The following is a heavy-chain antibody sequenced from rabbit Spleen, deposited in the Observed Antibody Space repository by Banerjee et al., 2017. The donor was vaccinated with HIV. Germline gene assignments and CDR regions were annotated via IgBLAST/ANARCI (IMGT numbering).Heavy chain of an antibody. Sequence: QEQLVESGGGLVKPGASLTLTCKASGFSFSSGYYMSWVRQAPGKGLEWIGCIGAGSGNTYYASWAKGRFTISKTSSTTVTLQMTSLTAADRATYFCARDLIGVIGWNFYLWGPGTLVTVS. CDR2: IGAGSGNT. V-gene: IGHV1S45*01. CDR3: ARDLIGVIGWNFYL. D-gene: IGHD2-1*01. J-gene: IGHJ4*01. CDR1: GFSFSSGYY.